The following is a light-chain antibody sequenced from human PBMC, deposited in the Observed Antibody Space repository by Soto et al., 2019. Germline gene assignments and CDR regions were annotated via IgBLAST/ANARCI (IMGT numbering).Light chain of an antibody. CDR1: SNDVGAYDF. CDR3: ASHTTSGTWV. V-gene: IGLV2-14*01. Sequence: QSALTQAASASGSPGQSITISCSGTSNDVGAYDFVSWYQQHPGKAPKLMIFQVTNRPSGVSGRFSGSKSGSTASLTISGLQAEDEADYYCASHTTSGTWVFGGGTKLTVL. J-gene: IGLJ3*02. CDR2: QVT.